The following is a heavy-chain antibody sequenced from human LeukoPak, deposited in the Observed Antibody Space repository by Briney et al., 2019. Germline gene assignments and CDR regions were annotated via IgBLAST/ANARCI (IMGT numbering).Heavy chain of an antibody. D-gene: IGHD2-8*01. CDR1: GYTFTSYA. Sequence: ASVKVSCKASGYTFTSYAMHWVRQAPGQRLEWMGRINAGNGNTKYSQKFQGRVTITRDTSASTAYMELSSLRSEDTAVYYCARSHLGYCTNGVCYPIDYWGQGTLVTVSS. V-gene: IGHV1-3*01. J-gene: IGHJ4*02. CDR3: ARSHLGYCTNGVCYPIDY. CDR2: INAGNGNT.